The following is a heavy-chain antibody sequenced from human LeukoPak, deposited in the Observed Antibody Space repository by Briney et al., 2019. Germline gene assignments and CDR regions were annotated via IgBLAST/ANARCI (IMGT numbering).Heavy chain of an antibody. J-gene: IGHJ4*02. Sequence: GGSLRLSCAASGFTFSSYWMHWVRHAPGKGLVWVSRINSDGSSTSYADSVKGRFTISRDNAKNTLYLQMNSLRAEDTAVYYCALLPGGGDRYSNYWGQGTLVTVSS. D-gene: IGHD2-21*02. V-gene: IGHV3-74*01. CDR1: GFTFSSYW. CDR2: INSDGSST. CDR3: ALLPGGGDRYSNY.